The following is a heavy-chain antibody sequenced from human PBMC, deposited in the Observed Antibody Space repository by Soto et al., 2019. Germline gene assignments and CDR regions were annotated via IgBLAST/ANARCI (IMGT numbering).Heavy chain of an antibody. CDR1: GFTFSNYG. Sequence: QVQLVESGGTVVQPGTSLRLSCVASGFTFSNYGMHWARQAPGKGLEWVAYLQYDGSYIHYSDSVQGRFTTSRDNSRNTLYLQMNSLSAEDTALYYCARNPRPTYGDYADYWGQGTLVTVSS. D-gene: IGHD4-17*01. CDR3: ARNPRPTYGDYADY. V-gene: IGHV3-33*05. CDR2: LQYDGSYI. J-gene: IGHJ4*02.